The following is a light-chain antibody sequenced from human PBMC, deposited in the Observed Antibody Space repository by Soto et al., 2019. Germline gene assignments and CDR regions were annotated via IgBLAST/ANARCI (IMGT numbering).Light chain of an antibody. J-gene: IGKJ2*01. V-gene: IGKV1-17*01. CDR3: LQYNDYPYT. CDR2: AAS. Sequence: DIQMTQSPSSLSASVGDRVTITCRASQGVRKDLGWYQQKPGKAPKRLILAASSLQSGVPSRFSGSGSGTEFTLTITSLQPEDFATYYCLQYNDYPYTFGQGTKLDI. CDR1: QGVRKD.